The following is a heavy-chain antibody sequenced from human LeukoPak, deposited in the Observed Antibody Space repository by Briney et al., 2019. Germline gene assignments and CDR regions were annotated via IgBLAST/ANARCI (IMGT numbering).Heavy chain of an antibody. CDR2: IYPGDSDT. CDR1: GYSFTSYW. V-gene: IGHV5-51*01. CDR3: ARSSAMTYNGPRDY. J-gene: IGHJ4*02. D-gene: IGHD3-10*01. Sequence: GASLQISFKGSGYSFTSYWIGWVRPMPGKGLEWIGIIYPGDSDTRYSPSFQGQVTISADKSISTAFLQWSSLQASDTAMYYCARSSAMTYNGPRDYWGQGTLVTVSS.